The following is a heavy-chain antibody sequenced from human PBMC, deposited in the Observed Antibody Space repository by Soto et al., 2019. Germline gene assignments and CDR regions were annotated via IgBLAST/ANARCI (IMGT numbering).Heavy chain of an antibody. CDR2: ISSSGSTI. Sequence: EVQLVESGGGLVQPGGSLRLSCAASGFTFSSYEMNWVRQAPGKGLEWVSYISSSGSTIYYADSVKGRFTISRDNAKNSLYLQMNSLRAEDTAVYYCARTLAAAGHDAFDIWGQGTMVTVSS. D-gene: IGHD6-13*01. CDR1: GFTFSSYE. CDR3: ARTLAAAGHDAFDI. J-gene: IGHJ3*02. V-gene: IGHV3-48*03.